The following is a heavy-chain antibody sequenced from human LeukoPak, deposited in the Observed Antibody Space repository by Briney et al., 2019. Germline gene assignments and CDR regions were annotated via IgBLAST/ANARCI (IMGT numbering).Heavy chain of an antibody. CDR3: ASGPLTTVPRTWYFQH. D-gene: IGHD4-17*01. V-gene: IGHV3-74*01. Sequence: PGGSLRLSCAASGFTFSSYWMHWVRQAPGKGLVWVSRINSDGSSTSYADSVKGRFTISRDNAKNTLYLQMNSLRAEDTAVYYCASGPLTTVPRTWYFQHWGQGTLVTVSS. J-gene: IGHJ1*01. CDR1: GFTFSSYW. CDR2: INSDGSST.